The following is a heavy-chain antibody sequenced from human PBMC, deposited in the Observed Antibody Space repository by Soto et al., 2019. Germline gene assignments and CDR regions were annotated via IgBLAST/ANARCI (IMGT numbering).Heavy chain of an antibody. J-gene: IGHJ3*02. CDR3: ARGVGADAFDI. CDR1: GGSISSYY. Sequence: SETLSLTCTVSGGSISSYYWSWIRQPPGKGLEWIGCIYYSGSTNYNPSLKSRVTISVDTSKNQFSLKLSSVTAADTAVYYCARGVGADAFDIWGQGTMVTVSS. CDR2: IYYSGST. V-gene: IGHV4-59*01. D-gene: IGHD3-16*01.